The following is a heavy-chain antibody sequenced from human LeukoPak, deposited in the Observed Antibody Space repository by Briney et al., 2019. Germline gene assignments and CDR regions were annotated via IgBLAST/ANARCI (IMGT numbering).Heavy chain of an antibody. J-gene: IGHJ4*02. CDR2: TYHSGST. V-gene: IGHV4-39*01. CDR1: GVSISDSNYY. D-gene: IGHD6-19*01. Sequence: SETLSLTCTVSGVSISDSNYYWGWIRQPPGKALEWIGTTYHSGSTYYNPPLKSRVTISVDTSKNQFSLKVGSMTATDTSVYYCASGSYSSGWYPYLDTWGQGTLVTVSS. CDR3: ASGSYSSGWYPYLDT.